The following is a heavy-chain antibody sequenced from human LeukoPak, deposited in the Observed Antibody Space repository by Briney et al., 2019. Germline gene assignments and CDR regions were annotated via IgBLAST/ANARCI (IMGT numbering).Heavy chain of an antibody. J-gene: IGHJ1*01. Sequence: SETLSLTCAIYGGSFSGSYWTWIRQPPGKGLEWIGEINHSGSTNYNPSLKSRVTISVDTSKNQFSLKLSSVTAADTAVYYCARGGRLRYDRGPFQHWGQGTLVTVSS. V-gene: IGHV4-34*01. D-gene: IGHD2-21*01. CDR1: GGSFSGSY. CDR3: ARGGRLRYDRGPFQH. CDR2: INHSGST.